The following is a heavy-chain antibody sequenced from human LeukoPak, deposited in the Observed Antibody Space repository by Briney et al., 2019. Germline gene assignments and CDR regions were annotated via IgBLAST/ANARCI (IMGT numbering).Heavy chain of an antibody. CDR2: FDPEDGET. Sequence: RASVKVSCKVSGYTLTELSMHWVRQAPGKGLEWMGGFDPEDGETIYAQKFQGRVTMTEDTSTDTAYMELSGLRSEGTAVYYCATEEVRHYGDYVYNFDYWGQGTLVTVSS. V-gene: IGHV1-24*01. CDR1: GYTLTELS. J-gene: IGHJ4*02. CDR3: ATEEVRHYGDYVYNFDY. D-gene: IGHD4-17*01.